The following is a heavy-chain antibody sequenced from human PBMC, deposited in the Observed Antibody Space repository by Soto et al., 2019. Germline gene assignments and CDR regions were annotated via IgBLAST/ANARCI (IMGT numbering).Heavy chain of an antibody. J-gene: IGHJ6*02. CDR3: ARQGFGVLHGLVDV. V-gene: IGHV1-18*01. CDR1: GYTFTISG. CDR2: ISSYNGDT. Sequence: ASVKVSCKASGYTFTISGIIWVRQAPGQGPEWMGWISSYNGDTNYAQTFQGRVTMTTDTSTSTAYMELRSLRSDDTAVYYCARQGFGVLHGLVDVWGQGTTVTVSS. D-gene: IGHD3-10*01.